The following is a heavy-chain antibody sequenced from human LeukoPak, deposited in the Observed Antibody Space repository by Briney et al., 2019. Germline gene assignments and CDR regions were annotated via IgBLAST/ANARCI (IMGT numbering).Heavy chain of an antibody. CDR2: ISYDGSNT. J-gene: IGHJ4*02. D-gene: IGHD5-18*01. Sequence: GGSLRLSCAPSGLIFSNYGIHWVRQAPGKGLEWVAVISYDGSNTYYADSVKGRFTISRDNSKTTLYLQMNSLREEDTSMYYCAKVPVEKQLWLPFDSWGQGTLVTVSS. CDR1: GLIFSNYG. CDR3: AKVPVEKQLWLPFDS. V-gene: IGHV3-30*18.